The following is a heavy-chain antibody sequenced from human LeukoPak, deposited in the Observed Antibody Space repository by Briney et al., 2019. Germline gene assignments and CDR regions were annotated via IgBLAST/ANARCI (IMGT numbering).Heavy chain of an antibody. CDR3: ARGATMIVVALDY. V-gene: IGHV4-30-2*01. CDR2: IYHSGST. J-gene: IGHJ4*02. Sequence: SETLSLTCAVSGGSISSGGYSWSWIRQPPGKGLEWIGYIYHSGSTYYNPSLKSRVTISVDTSKNQFSLKLSSVTAADTAVYYCARGATMIVVALDYWGQGTLVTVSS. D-gene: IGHD3-22*01. CDR1: GGSISSGGYS.